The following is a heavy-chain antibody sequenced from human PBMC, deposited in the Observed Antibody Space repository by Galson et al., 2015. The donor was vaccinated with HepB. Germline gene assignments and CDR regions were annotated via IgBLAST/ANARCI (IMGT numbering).Heavy chain of an antibody. V-gene: IGHV6-1*01. J-gene: IGHJ4*02. D-gene: IGHD3-22*01. Sequence: CAISGGSVSRKSTAWNWIRQSPSRGLEWLGRTYYRSQWYNDYAVSVKSRIRVNSDTSKNQFSLHLSSVTPDDTAIYYCARQDYCYDSNCQGGGFDYWGQGTLVTVSS. CDR3: ARQDYCYDSNCQGGGFDY. CDR1: GGSVSRKSTA. CDR2: TYYRSQWYN.